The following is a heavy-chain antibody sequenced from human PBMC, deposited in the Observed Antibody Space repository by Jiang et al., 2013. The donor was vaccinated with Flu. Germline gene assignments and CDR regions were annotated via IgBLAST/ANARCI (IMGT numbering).Heavy chain of an antibody. V-gene: IGHV4-34*01. CDR1: GGSFSGYY. D-gene: IGHD3-10*01. Sequence: LLKPSETLSLTCAVYGGSFSGYYWSWIRQPPGKGLEWIGEINHSGSTNYNPSLKSRVTISVDTSKNQFSLKLSSVTAADTAVYYCARGRVVRGVITFDYWGQGTLVTVSS. CDR3: ARGRVVRGVITFDY. CDR2: INHSGST. J-gene: IGHJ4*02.